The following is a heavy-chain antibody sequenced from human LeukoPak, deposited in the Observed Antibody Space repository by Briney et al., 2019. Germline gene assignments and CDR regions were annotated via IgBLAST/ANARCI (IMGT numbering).Heavy chain of an antibody. Sequence: ASVNVSCKASGYTFTGYYMHWVRQAPGQGLEWMGWINPNSGGTNYAQKFEGRVTMTRDTSISTAYMELSRLRSDDTAVFYCARAYTGYEAFDYWGQGTLVTVSS. D-gene: IGHD5-12*01. J-gene: IGHJ4*02. CDR3: ARAYTGYEAFDY. CDR1: GYTFTGYY. CDR2: INPNSGGT. V-gene: IGHV1-2*02.